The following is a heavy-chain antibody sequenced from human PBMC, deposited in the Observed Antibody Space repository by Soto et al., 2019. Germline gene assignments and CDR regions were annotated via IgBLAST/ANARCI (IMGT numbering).Heavy chain of an antibody. J-gene: IGHJ6*02. CDR3: ARGKPSGYRFGPRNFFYYGLDV. D-gene: IGHD5-18*01. V-gene: IGHV4-34*01. CDR2: VHARGST. CDR1: STSLADHY. Sequence: WGTLSLPCAVFSTSLADHYWAWLRHSPAKGLGWLDAVHARGSTYSSPSLKSRLTLSLGRSKNQFCLKLAYATAAATAVYVCARGKPSGYRFGPRNFFYYGLDVWGPGTTVTVSS.